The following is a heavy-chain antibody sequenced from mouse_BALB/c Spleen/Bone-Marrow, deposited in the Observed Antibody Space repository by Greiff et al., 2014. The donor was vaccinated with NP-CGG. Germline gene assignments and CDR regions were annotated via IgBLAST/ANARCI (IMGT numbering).Heavy chain of an antibody. CDR2: INPDSSTI. CDR1: GFDFSRYW. V-gene: IGHV4-1*02. Sequence: VQLKQSGGGLVQPGGSLKLSCAASGFDFSRYWMSRVRQAPGKGLEWIGEINPDSSTINYTPSLKDKFIISRDNAKNTLYLQMSKVRSEDTALYYCARPRIYYYGSSYLWYFDVWGAGTTVTVSS. J-gene: IGHJ1*01. CDR3: ARPRIYYYGSSYLWYFDV. D-gene: IGHD1-1*01.